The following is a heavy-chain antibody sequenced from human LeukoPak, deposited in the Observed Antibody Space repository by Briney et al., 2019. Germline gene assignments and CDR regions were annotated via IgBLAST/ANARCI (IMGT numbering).Heavy chain of an antibody. V-gene: IGHV4-38-2*02. CDR3: AREGFGYSSSWLPDY. Sequence: PSETLSLTCTVSGYSISSGYYWGWIRQPPGKGLEWIGSIYHSGSTYYNPSLKSRVTISVDTSKNQFSLKLSSVTAADTAVYYCAREGFGYSSSWLPDYWGQGTLVTVSS. CDR2: IYHSGST. CDR1: GYSISSGYY. D-gene: IGHD6-13*01. J-gene: IGHJ4*02.